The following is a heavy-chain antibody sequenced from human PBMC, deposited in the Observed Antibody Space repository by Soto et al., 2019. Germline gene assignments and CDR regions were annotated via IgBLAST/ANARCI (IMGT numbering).Heavy chain of an antibody. J-gene: IGHJ4*02. Sequence: QVQLVESGGGVVQPGRSLRLSCAASGFTFSSYAMHWVRQAPGKGLEWVAVISYDGSNKYYADSVKGRFTISRDNSKNTLYLQMNSLRAEDTAVYYCASPPIYPNDYWGQGTLVTVSS. CDR2: ISYDGSNK. CDR1: GFTFSSYA. V-gene: IGHV3-30-3*01. CDR3: ASPPIYPNDY.